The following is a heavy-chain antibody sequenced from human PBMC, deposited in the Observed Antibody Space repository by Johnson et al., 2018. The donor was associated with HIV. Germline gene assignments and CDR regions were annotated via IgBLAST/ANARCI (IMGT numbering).Heavy chain of an antibody. CDR1: GFTFSDYY. V-gene: IGHV3-11*04. J-gene: IGHJ3*02. CDR3: ARDRRARLPLYAFDI. CDR2: ISSSGSTI. Sequence: QVQLVESGGGLVKPGGSLRLSCAASGFTFSDYYMSWIRQAPGKGLEWVSYISSSGSTIYYPDSVKGRFTISRDTAENLLYLQMHSLRVEDTAVYYCARDRRARLPLYAFDIWGQGTMVTVSS. D-gene: IGHD6-6*01.